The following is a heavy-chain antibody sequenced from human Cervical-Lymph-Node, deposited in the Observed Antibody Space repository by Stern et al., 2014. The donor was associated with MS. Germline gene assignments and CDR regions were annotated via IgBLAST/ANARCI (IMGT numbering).Heavy chain of an antibody. CDR2: ISTYNGNT. Sequence: VQLVESGAEVKKPGASVKVSCRASGYTFTSYGISWVRQAPGQGLEWMGWISTYNGNTNYAQKFQGRVTMTTDTSTSTAYMELRSLIYDDTAVYYCARDIYCSGGTCYFEFFDYWGQGTLVAVS. D-gene: IGHD2-15*01. CDR3: ARDIYCSGGTCYFEFFDY. V-gene: IGHV1-18*01. CDR1: GYTFTSYG. J-gene: IGHJ4*02.